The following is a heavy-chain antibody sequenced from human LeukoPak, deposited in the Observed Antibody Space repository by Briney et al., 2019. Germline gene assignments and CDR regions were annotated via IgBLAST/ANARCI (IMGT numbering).Heavy chain of an antibody. CDR2: IYTSGGT. V-gene: IGHV4-61*02. Sequence: PSQTLSLTCTVSGGSISSGSYYWSWIRQPAGKGLEWIGRIYTSGGTNYNPSLKGRVTISVDTSKNQFSLKLSSVTAADTAVYYCAREWHCSSTSCYTLWFDPWGQGTLVTVSS. CDR3: AREWHCSSTSCYTLWFDP. CDR1: GGSISSGSYY. D-gene: IGHD2-2*02. J-gene: IGHJ5*02.